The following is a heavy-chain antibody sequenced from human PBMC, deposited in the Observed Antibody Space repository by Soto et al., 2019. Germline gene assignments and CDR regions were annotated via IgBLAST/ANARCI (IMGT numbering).Heavy chain of an antibody. CDR1: GFTFSSYS. CDR3: ARDMDDSSGYYYGS. J-gene: IGHJ5*02. D-gene: IGHD3-22*01. CDR2: ISSSSSYI. Sequence: EVQLVESGGGLVKPGGSLRLSCAASGFTFSSYSMNWVRQAPGKGLEWVSSISSSSSYIYYADSVKGRFTISRDNAKNSLYLQMNSLRAEDTAVYDCARDMDDSSGYYYGSWGQGTLVTVSS. V-gene: IGHV3-21*01.